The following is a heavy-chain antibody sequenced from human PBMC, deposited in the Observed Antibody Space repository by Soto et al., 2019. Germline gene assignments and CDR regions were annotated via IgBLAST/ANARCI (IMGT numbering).Heavy chain of an antibody. CDR3: ASSQDPQLGNYFDY. CDR2: IIPILGIA. D-gene: IGHD3-10*01. J-gene: IGHJ4*02. V-gene: IGHV1-69*02. CDR1: GGTFSSYT. Sequence: GASVKVSCKASGGTFSSYTISWVRQAPGQGLEWMGRIIPILGIANYAQKFQGRVTITADKSTSTAYMELSSLRSEDTAVYYCASSQDPQLGNYFDYWGQGTLVTVSS.